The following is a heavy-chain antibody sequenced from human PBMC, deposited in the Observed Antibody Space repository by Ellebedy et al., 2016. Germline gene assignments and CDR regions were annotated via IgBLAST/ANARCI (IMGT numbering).Heavy chain of an antibody. CDR3: AHRSTNREVDY. V-gene: IGHV2-5*01. J-gene: IGHJ4*02. D-gene: IGHD1-14*01. Sequence: SGPTLVKPTQTLTLTCTFSGFSLDTSAVVVGWIRQPPGKALEWLSFIYGNDDKRYRPSLRSRLTITKDTSKNQVLLTMTNMDPVDTGTDFGAHRSTNREVDYWGQGTLVTVSS. CDR1: GFSLDTSAVV. CDR2: IYGNDDK.